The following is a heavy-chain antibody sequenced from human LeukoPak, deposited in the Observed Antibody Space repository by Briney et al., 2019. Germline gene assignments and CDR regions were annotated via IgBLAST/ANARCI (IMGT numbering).Heavy chain of an antibody. V-gene: IGHV3-21*04. Sequence: KAGGSLRLSCAASAFILNGYNMNWVRQAPGKGLEGVSSISYTGTYIYYADSVKGRFTISRDNAQNSLYLQMNSLRAEDTAIYYCVRDRGTYRPIDYWGQGTLVTVSP. CDR1: AFILNGYN. D-gene: IGHD1-26*01. CDR3: VRDRGTYRPIDY. J-gene: IGHJ4*02. CDR2: ISYTGTYI.